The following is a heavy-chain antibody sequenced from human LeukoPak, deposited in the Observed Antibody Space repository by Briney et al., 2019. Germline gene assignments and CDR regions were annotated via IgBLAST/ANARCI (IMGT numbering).Heavy chain of an antibody. CDR2: IGPTGTDR. V-gene: IGHV3-21*01. CDR3: ATETIGRHYDY. J-gene: IGHJ4*02. Sequence: KTGGSLRLSCPASGFTFSSCGFNWVRQAPGKGLEWVSSIGPTGTDRYYADSVRGRFTISRDNAKNSMYLQMDSLRDEDTAVYYCATETIGRHYDYWGQGTLLTVSS. CDR1: GFTFSSCG. D-gene: IGHD1-14*01.